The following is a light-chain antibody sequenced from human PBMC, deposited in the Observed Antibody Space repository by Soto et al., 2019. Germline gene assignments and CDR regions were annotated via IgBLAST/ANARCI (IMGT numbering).Light chain of an antibody. J-gene: IGKJ1*01. V-gene: IGKV1-5*01. Sequence: DIRLXXSXXXXSXXXGXXVTXTCRASQSFPSWLAWYQQRPGKAPSLLIYDASTLQSGVPSRFSGSGSGTQFTLTISILHPDDFATYYCQQYHTYPWTFGQGTKVDI. CDR3: QQYHTYPWT. CDR2: DAS. CDR1: QSFPSW.